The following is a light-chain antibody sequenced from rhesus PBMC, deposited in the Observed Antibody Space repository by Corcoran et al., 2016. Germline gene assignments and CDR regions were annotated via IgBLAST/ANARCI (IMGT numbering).Light chain of an antibody. CDR2: DSS. CDR3: QQYINWLT. V-gene: IGKV3-35*01. J-gene: IGKJ4*01. Sequence: EIVLTQSPATLSLSPGERATLSCRARQSVSSSLAWYQQKPGQAPRLLIYDSSRRATGLPDRFSGSGSGTDFTLTINSPETEDVGVNYCQQYINWLTFGGGTKVELK. CDR1: QSVSSS.